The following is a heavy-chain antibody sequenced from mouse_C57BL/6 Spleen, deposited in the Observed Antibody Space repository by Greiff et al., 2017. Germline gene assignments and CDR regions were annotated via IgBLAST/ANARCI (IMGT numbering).Heavy chain of an antibody. V-gene: IGHV1-72*01. Sequence: QVQLQQPGAELVKPGASVKLSCKASGYTFTSYWMHWVKQRPGRGLEWIGRIDPNSGGTKYNEKFKSKATLTVDKPSSTAYMPLSSLTSEDSAVYYCAREGLYDGYYLYYFDYWGQGTTLTVSS. J-gene: IGHJ2*01. CDR3: AREGLYDGYYLYYFDY. CDR2: IDPNSGGT. CDR1: GYTFTSYW. D-gene: IGHD2-3*01.